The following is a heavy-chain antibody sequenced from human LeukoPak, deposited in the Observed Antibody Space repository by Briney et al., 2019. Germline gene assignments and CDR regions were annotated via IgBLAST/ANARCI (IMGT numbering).Heavy chain of an antibody. CDR3: ATDNPGYSTSWYDAFDI. Sequence: ASVKVSCKVSGYTLTELSMHWVRQAPGKGLEWMGGFDPEDGETIYAQKFQGRVIMTEDTSTDTAYMELSSLRSEDTAVYYCATDNPGYSTSWYDAFDIWGQGTMVTVSS. CDR1: GYTLTELS. D-gene: IGHD6-13*01. J-gene: IGHJ3*02. CDR2: FDPEDGET. V-gene: IGHV1-24*01.